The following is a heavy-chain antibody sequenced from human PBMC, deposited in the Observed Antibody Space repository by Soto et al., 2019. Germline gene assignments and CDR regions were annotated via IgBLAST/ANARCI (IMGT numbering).Heavy chain of an antibody. CDR3: APNLGCSLFSSSWFDP. CDR2: ISYDGSNK. V-gene: IGHV3-30-3*01. D-gene: IGHD3-16*01. CDR1: GFTFSSYA. J-gene: IGHJ5*02. Sequence: QVQLVESGGGVVQPGRSLRLSCAASGFTFSSYAMHWVRQAPGKGLEWVAVISYDGSNKYYADSVKGRFTISRDNSKNTLYLQMNSLRAEDTAVYYCAPNLGCSLFSSSWFDPWGQGTLVTVSS.